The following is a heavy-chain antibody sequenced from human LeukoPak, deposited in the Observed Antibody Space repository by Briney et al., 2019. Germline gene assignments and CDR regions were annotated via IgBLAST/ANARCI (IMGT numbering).Heavy chain of an antibody. D-gene: IGHD3-3*02. CDR3: ARGAGTIFGEYYYYMDV. Sequence: PGGSLGLSCAASGVTFSDSAMTWVRQVPVKGLEWVSSISSSGSYIYYADSVKGRFTISRDSAKNSLYLQMNSLRADDTAVYHCARGAGTIFGEYYYYMDVWGKGTAVTVSS. V-gene: IGHV3-21*01. CDR1: GVTFSDSA. J-gene: IGHJ6*03. CDR2: ISSSGSYI.